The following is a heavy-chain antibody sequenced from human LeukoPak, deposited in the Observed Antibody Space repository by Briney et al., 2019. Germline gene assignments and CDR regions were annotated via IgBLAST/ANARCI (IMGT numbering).Heavy chain of an antibody. CDR2: ITESGGTE. Sequence: GGSLRLSCVGSAFTFSEYSMSWIRQAPGRELEWISSITESGGTEYYADSVKGRFSISRDNAKSALYLQMNSLRAEDTAVYYCARRSSTLYEGCWGRGTPVIVSS. V-gene: IGHV3-11*01. D-gene: IGHD6-13*01. CDR3: ARRSSTLYEGC. J-gene: IGHJ4*02. CDR1: AFTFSEYS.